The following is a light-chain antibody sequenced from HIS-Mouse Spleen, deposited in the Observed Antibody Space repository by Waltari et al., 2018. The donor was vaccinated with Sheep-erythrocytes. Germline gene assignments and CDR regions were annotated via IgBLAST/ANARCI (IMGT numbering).Light chain of an antibody. J-gene: IGLJ3*02. CDR3: SSYAGSNNWV. V-gene: IGLV2-8*01. CDR2: EVS. CDR1: SRAVGGSNY. Sequence: QSALTQPPSASGSPGPSVTIPCTGTSRAVGGSNYFPWYQQHPGKAPKLMIYEVSKRPSGVPDRFSGSKSGNTASLTVSGLQAEDEADYYCSSYAGSNNWVFGGGTKLTVL.